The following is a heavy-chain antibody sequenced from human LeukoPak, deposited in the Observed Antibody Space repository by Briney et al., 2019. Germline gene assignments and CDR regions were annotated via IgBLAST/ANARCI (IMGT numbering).Heavy chain of an antibody. CDR2: IKQDGSDK. J-gene: IGHJ4*02. V-gene: IGHV3-7*01. CDR3: ARVLPVASRDY. Sequence: GGSLRLSCEASGFTFSKSWMSWVRQAPGMGLEWVANIKQDGSDKFYVDSVKGRFTISRDNAKNSMYLQMSSLRAEDTAIYYCARVLPVASRDYWGQGTLVTVSS. CDR1: GFTFSKSW. D-gene: IGHD2-2*01.